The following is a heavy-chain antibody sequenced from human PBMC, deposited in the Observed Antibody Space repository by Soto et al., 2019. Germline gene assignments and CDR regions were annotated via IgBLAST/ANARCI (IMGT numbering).Heavy chain of an antibody. D-gene: IGHD1-26*01. CDR3: AKDRYSGTYPTDFDY. CDR2: ISYDGGNE. CDR1: GFTFSSYG. J-gene: IGHJ4*02. Sequence: GGSLRLSCAGPGFTFSSYGIHWVRQAPGKGLEWVALISYDGGNEKYTESVKDRFTISRDDSHNVAYLQMSSLRTEDTAMYYCAKDRYSGTYPTDFDYWGQGSLVTVSS. V-gene: IGHV3-30*18.